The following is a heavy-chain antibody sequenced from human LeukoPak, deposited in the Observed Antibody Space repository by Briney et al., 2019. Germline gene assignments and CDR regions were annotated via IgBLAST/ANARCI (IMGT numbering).Heavy chain of an antibody. D-gene: IGHD3-10*01. CDR1: GYTFTSYD. J-gene: IGHJ3*02. V-gene: IGHV1-8*01. CDR3: ASGWFGDYDAFDI. CDR2: MNPNSGNT. Sequence: ASVKVSCKASGYTFTSYDINWVRQATGQGLEWMGWMNPNSGNTGYAQKFQGRVTITRNTSISTAYMELSSLRSEDTAVYYCASGWFGDYDAFDIWGQGTMVTVSS.